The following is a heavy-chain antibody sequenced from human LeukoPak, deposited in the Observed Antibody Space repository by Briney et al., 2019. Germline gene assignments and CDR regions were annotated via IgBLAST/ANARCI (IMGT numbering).Heavy chain of an antibody. J-gene: IGHJ6*02. V-gene: IGHV1-8*01. CDR3: ARAGRGSGWPNYYYGMDV. D-gene: IGHD6-19*01. Sequence: ASVKVSCKASGYTFTSYDINWVRQATGQGLEWMGWMNPNSGNTGYAQKFQGRVTMTRNTSISTAYKELSSLRSEDTAVYYCARAGRGSGWPNYYYGMDVWGQGTTVTVSS. CDR2: MNPNSGNT. CDR1: GYTFTSYD.